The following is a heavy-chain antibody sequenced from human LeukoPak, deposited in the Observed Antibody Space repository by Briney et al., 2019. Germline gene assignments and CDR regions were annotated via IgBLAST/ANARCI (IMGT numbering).Heavy chain of an antibody. CDR1: GFTFSSYA. Sequence: PGGSLRLSCAASGFTFSSYAMSWVRQAPGKGLEWDSAISGSGGSTYYADSVKGRFTISRDNSKNTLYLQMNSLRAEDTAVYYCAKDSAPYDYVWGSYRADAFDIWGQGTMVTVSS. CDR2: ISGSGGST. J-gene: IGHJ3*02. CDR3: AKDSAPYDYVWGSYRADAFDI. D-gene: IGHD3-16*02. V-gene: IGHV3-23*01.